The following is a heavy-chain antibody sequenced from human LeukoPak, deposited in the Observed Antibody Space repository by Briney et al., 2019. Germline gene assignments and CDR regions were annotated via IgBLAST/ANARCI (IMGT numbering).Heavy chain of an antibody. J-gene: IGHJ6*02. CDR1: GYTLTELS. Sequence: ASVKVSCKVSGYTLTELSMHWVRQAPGKGLEWMGGFDPEDGETIYAQKFQGRVTMTEDTSTDTAYMELSSLRSEDTAVYYCARFDHQGERLHDYSKGPPPHNYYYYGMDVWGQGTTVTVSS. CDR3: ARFDHQGERLHDYSKGPPPHNYYYYGMDV. V-gene: IGHV1-24*01. CDR2: FDPEDGET. D-gene: IGHD4-11*01.